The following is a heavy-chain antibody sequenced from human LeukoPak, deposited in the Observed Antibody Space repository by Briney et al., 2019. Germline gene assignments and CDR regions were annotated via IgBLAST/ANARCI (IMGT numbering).Heavy chain of an antibody. Sequence: GGSLRLSCAASGFTLSSYAMSWVRQAPGKGLDWVSGISGSGGSTYYADSVKGRFTISRDNAKNTLYLQMNSLRAEDTAVYYCARGHYDSSGYYLIDYWGQGTLVTVSS. V-gene: IGHV3-23*01. CDR1: GFTLSSYA. J-gene: IGHJ4*02. CDR3: ARGHYDSSGYYLIDY. D-gene: IGHD3-22*01. CDR2: ISGSGGST.